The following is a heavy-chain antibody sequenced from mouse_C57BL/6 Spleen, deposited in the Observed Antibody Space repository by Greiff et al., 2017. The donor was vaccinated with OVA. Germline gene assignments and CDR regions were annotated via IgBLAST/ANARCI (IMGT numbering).Heavy chain of an antibody. Sequence: EVKLVESGAELVKPGASVKLSCTASGFNIKDYYMHWVKQRTEQGLEWIGRIDPEDGETKYAPKFQGKATITADTSSNTAYLQLSSLTSEDTAVYYCARGADYYYGSSYGWFAYWGQGTLVTVSA. D-gene: IGHD1-1*01. CDR3: ARGADYYYGSSYGWFAY. V-gene: IGHV14-2*01. J-gene: IGHJ3*01. CDR1: GFNIKDYY. CDR2: IDPEDGET.